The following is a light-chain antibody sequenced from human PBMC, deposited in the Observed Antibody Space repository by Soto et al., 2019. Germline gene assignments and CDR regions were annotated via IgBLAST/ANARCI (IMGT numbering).Light chain of an antibody. CDR1: QSVSSSY. CDR2: GAS. J-gene: IGKJ1*01. V-gene: IGKV3-20*01. CDR3: QQYGSFTWT. Sequence: EIVLTQSPGTLSLSPGERATLSCRASQSVSSSYLAWYQQKPGQAPRLLIYGASSRATGIPDRFSGSGSGTDFTLTISRLEPEDFAVYYYQQYGSFTWTFGQGTKVEIK.